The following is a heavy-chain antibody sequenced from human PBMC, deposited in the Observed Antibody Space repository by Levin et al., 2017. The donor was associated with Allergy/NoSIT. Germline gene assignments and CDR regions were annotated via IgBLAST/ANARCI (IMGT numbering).Heavy chain of an antibody. CDR2: ISNKAHGGTT. V-gene: IGHV3-49*03. D-gene: IGHD3-10*01. CDR3: TRDSHGFFPGADTFDY. Sequence: PGGSLRLSCAASGFSFGDYAISWFRQAPGKGLEWVGFISNKAHGGTTEYAASVKGRFSISRDDSRNIAFLQMDSLKIEDTAVYYCTRDSHGFFPGADTFDYWGQGTLVTVSS. CDR1: GFSFGDYA. J-gene: IGHJ4*02.